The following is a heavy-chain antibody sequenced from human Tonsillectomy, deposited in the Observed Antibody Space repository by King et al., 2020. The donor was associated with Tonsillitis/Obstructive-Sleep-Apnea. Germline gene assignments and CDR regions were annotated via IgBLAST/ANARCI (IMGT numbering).Heavy chain of an antibody. D-gene: IGHD3-10*01. CDR2: INHSGST. J-gene: IGHJ4*02. CDR3: ARGLTITMVRDDY. CDR1: GGSFTGYY. Sequence: VQLPQWGAGLLKPSETLSLTCAVYGGSFTGYYWSWIRQPPGKGLEWIGEINHSGSTNYNPSLKSRVTISVDTSKNQFSLKLSSATAADTAVYYCARGLTITMVRDDYWGQGTLVTVSS. V-gene: IGHV4-34*01.